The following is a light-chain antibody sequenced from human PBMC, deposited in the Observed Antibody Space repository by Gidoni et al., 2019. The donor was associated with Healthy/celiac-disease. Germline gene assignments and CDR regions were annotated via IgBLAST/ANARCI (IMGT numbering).Light chain of an antibody. CDR3: QQSYSTPVYT. Sequence: DLQMTPSPSSLSASVGDRVTITCRASQSISSYLNWYQQKPGKAPKLLIYAASSLQSGVPSRFSGSGSGTDFTLTISSLQPEDFATYYCQQSYSTPVYTFGQXTKLEIK. J-gene: IGKJ2*01. V-gene: IGKV1-39*01. CDR1: QSISSY. CDR2: AAS.